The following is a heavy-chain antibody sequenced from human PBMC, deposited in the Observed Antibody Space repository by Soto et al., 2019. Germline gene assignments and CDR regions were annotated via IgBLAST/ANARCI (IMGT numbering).Heavy chain of an antibody. CDR2: IYPGDSDT. CDR3: ARPLDTSGWNDY. D-gene: IGHD6-19*01. Sequence: GESLKISCKGSGYSFTSYWIGWVRQMPGKGLEWMGIIYPGDSDTRYSPSFEGQVTISADKSIGTAYLQWSSLKASDTATYYCARPLDTSGWNDYWGQGTLVTVSS. J-gene: IGHJ4*02. CDR1: GYSFTSYW. V-gene: IGHV5-51*01.